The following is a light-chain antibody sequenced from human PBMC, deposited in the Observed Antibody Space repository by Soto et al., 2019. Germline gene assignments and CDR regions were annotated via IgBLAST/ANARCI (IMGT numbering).Light chain of an antibody. CDR3: QQRTNWPPWT. V-gene: IGKV3-11*01. CDR1: QSINKW. J-gene: IGKJ1*01. Sequence: QSPSTLSAFVGDRVNITCRASQSINKWLAWYQQKPGQAPRLLIYDASNRANGIPARFRGSGSGTDFTLTISSLEPEDFAVYYCQQRTNWPPWTFGQGTKVDI. CDR2: DAS.